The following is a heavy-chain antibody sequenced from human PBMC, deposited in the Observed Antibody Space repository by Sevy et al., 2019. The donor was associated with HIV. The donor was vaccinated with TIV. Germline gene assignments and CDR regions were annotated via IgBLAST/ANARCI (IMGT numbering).Heavy chain of an antibody. V-gene: IGHV1-24*01. CDR1: GYTLNEFS. J-gene: IGHJ4*02. D-gene: IGHD3-22*01. Sequence: ASVKVSCKVSGYTLNEFSMHWVRQAPGKGLEWMTTFDPEDGDPEDGKTIYAQKFLGRVTVTDDTSTDTAYMELSSLRSEDTAVYYCATTKDCYDSSGYPFDYWGQGTLVTVSS. CDR2: FDPEDGDPEDGKT. CDR3: ATTKDCYDSSGYPFDY.